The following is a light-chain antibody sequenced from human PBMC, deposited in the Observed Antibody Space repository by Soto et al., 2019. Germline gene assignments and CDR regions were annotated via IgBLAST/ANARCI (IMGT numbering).Light chain of an antibody. J-gene: IGKJ1*01. V-gene: IGKV2-28*01. Sequence: DIVMTQSPLSLPVTPGEPASISCRSSQSLLHSNGYNYLDWYLQKPGQSPQLLIYLGSNRASGVLDSFSEKGTSTHSREKIRSVDVWNRGVYYRMQPIHSWTAGQGTTA. CDR1: QSLLHSNGYNY. CDR2: LGS. CDR3: MQPIHSWT.